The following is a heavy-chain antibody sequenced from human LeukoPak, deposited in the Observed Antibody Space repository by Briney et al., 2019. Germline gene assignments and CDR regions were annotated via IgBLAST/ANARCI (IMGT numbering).Heavy chain of an antibody. J-gene: IGHJ4*02. CDR1: GFTFTSSA. Sequence: ASVKVSCKASGFTFTSSAVQWVRQARGQRLGWIGWIVVGSGNTDYAQKFQERVTITRDMSTSTAYMELSSLRSEDTAVYYCAADDSSSSLDYWGQGTLVTVSS. D-gene: IGHD6-6*01. V-gene: IGHV1-58*01. CDR3: AADDSSSSLDY. CDR2: IVVGSGNT.